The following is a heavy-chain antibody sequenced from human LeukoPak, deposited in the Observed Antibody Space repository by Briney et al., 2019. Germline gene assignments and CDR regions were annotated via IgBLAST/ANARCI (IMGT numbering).Heavy chain of an antibody. CDR2: TSSDGSRT. D-gene: IGHD3-10*01. J-gene: IGHJ4*02. CDR1: GFTFSDYW. V-gene: IGHV3-74*01. Sequence: PRGSLRLSCAASGFTFSDYWMHWVRQAPGKGMVWVSRTSSDGSRTTYADSVKGRFTIARDNAKNTLYLQMNSQRDEDTAVYYCARDEGITMVRCPAGNNYWGQGTLVTVSS. CDR3: ARDEGITMVRCPAGNNY.